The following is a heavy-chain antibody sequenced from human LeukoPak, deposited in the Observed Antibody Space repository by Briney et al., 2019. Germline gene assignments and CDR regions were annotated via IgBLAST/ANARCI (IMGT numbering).Heavy chain of an antibody. CDR1: GFTISSYE. Sequence: GGSLRLSCSASGFTISSYEMNWVRQAPGKGLEWVAYINSRGSAIYYADSVKGRFTISRDNAKNSLYLQMNSLRADDTAVYYCARGGHDPGISLDIWGEGTMVTVS. CDR2: INSRGSAI. CDR3: ARGGHDPGISLDI. V-gene: IGHV3-48*03. J-gene: IGHJ3*02. D-gene: IGHD1-1*01.